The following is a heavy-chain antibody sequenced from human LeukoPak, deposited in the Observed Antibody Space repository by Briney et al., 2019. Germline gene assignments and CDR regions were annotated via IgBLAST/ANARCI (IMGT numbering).Heavy chain of an antibody. Sequence: GGSLRLSCDASEFIFSDYDMNWVRQAPGKGLEWVSGISWNSGSIGYADSVKGRFTISRDNAKNSLYLQMNSLRAEDTALYYCAKDSRGYYYDSEFDYWGQGTLVTVSS. V-gene: IGHV3-9*01. CDR1: EFIFSDYD. CDR2: ISWNSGSI. J-gene: IGHJ4*02. D-gene: IGHD3-22*01. CDR3: AKDSRGYYYDSEFDY.